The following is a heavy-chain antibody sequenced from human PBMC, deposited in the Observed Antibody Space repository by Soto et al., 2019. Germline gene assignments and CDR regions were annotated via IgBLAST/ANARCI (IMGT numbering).Heavy chain of an antibody. V-gene: IGHV4-31*03. Sequence: QVQLQESGPGLVKPSQTLSLTCTVSGGSIRSGTYYWHWIRQHPGKGLEWIGYIYHSGSTYYNPSLESRVIISLDTSKKHLSLELGSVTAADTAVYYCARSYGSGNYYGVPSNWFDPWCQRTLVTVSS. J-gene: IGHJ5*02. CDR2: IYHSGST. CDR3: ARSYGSGNYYGVPSNWFDP. D-gene: IGHD3-10*01. CDR1: GGSIRSGTYY.